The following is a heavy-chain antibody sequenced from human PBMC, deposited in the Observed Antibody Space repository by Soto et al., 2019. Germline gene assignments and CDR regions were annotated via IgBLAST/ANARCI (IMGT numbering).Heavy chain of an antibody. CDR3: AREEGYYDSSGYYYYGMDV. J-gene: IGHJ6*02. D-gene: IGHD3-22*01. CDR2: IYPGDSDT. Sequence: GESLKISCKGSGYSFTSYWIGWVRQMPGKGLEWMGIIYPGDSDTRYSPSFQGQVTISADKSISTAYLQWSSLKASDTAMYYCAREEGYYDSSGYYYYGMDVWGQGTTVTVSS. CDR1: GYSFTSYW. V-gene: IGHV5-51*01.